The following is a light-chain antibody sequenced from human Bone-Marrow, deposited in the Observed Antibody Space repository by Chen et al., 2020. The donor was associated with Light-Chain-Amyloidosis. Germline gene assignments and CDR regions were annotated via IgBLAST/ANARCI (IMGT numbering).Light chain of an antibody. V-gene: IGLV3-21*02. J-gene: IGLJ3*02. Sequence: SYVLTQPSSVSVAPGQTATIACGGNNIGSTSVHWYQQTPGQAPLLVVYDDSDRPSGIPERLSSSNSGNTANLTISRVEAGDEADYYCQVWDRSSDRPVFGGGTKLTVL. CDR3: QVWDRSSDRPV. CDR2: DDS. CDR1: NIGSTS.